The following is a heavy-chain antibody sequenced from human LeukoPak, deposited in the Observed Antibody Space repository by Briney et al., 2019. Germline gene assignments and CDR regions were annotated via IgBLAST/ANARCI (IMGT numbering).Heavy chain of an antibody. CDR2: INPNSGGT. CDR3: AKDLRTTVTTGGPNAFDI. Sequence: ASVKVSCKASGYTFTGYYMHWVRQAPGQGLEWMGWINPNSGGTNYAQKFQGRVTMTRDTSISTAYMELSRLRSDDTAVYYCAKDLRTTVTTGGPNAFDIWGQGTMVTVSS. D-gene: IGHD4-17*01. CDR1: GYTFTGYY. J-gene: IGHJ3*02. V-gene: IGHV1-2*02.